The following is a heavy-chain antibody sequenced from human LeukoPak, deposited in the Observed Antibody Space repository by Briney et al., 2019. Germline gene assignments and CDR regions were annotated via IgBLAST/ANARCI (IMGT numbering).Heavy chain of an antibody. CDR2: IRSKANSYAT. J-gene: IGHJ4*02. V-gene: IGHV3-73*01. CDR3: TTRLAVADY. Sequence: GGSLRLSCAASGFTFSGSAMHWVRQASGKGLEWVGRIRSKANSYATAYAASVKGRFTISRDDSKNTAYLQMNSLKTEDTAVYYCTTRLAVADYWGQGTLVTVSS. D-gene: IGHD6-13*01. CDR1: GFTFSGSA.